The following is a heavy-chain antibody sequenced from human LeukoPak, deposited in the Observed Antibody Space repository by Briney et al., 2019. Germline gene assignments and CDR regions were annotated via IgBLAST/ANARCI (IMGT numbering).Heavy chain of an antibody. CDR1: GYSISSGYY. Sequence: SETLSLTCTVSGYSISSGYYWGWIRQPPGKGLEWIGSIYHSGSTYYNPSLKSRVTISVDTCKNQFSLKLNSVTAADTAVYYCASHYGSGSFYSPLDYWGQGTLVTVSS. J-gene: IGHJ4*02. CDR2: IYHSGST. CDR3: ASHYGSGSFYSPLDY. D-gene: IGHD3-10*01. V-gene: IGHV4-38-2*02.